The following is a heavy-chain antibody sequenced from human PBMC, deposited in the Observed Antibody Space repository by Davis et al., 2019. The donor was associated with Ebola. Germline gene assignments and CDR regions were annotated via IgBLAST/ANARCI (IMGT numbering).Heavy chain of an antibody. D-gene: IGHD6-13*01. CDR2: IYYSGST. CDR3: ARDLRGYSSSWPNWFDP. V-gene: IGHV4-59*01. CDR1: GGSFSGYY. J-gene: IGHJ5*02. Sequence: SETLSLTCAASGGSFSGYYWSWIRQPPGKGLEWIGSIYYSGSTNYNPSLKSRVTISVDTSKNQFSLKLSSVTAADTAVYYCARDLRGYSSSWPNWFDPWGQGTLVTVSS.